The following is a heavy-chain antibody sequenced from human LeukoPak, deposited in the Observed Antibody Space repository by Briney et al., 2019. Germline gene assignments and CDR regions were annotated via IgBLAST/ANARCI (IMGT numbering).Heavy chain of an antibody. D-gene: IGHD6-13*01. CDR1: GFSLSISGVG. J-gene: IGHJ4*02. CDR2: IYWDDDK. V-gene: IGHV2-5*02. Sequence: SGPTLVKPTQTLTLTCTLSGFSLSISGVGVGWIRQPPGKALEWLALIYWDDDKRYSPSLKSRLTITKDTSKNQVVLTMTNMDPVDTATYYCAHTSQYSSSWSFDYWGQGTLVTVSS. CDR3: AHTSQYSSSWSFDY.